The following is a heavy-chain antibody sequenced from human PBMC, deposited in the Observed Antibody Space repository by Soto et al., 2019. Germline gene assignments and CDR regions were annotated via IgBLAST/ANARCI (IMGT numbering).Heavy chain of an antibody. D-gene: IGHD2-2*01. V-gene: IGHV1-8*01. CDR3: ARGLVVPAARWHYYYYYMDV. CDR2: MNPNSGNT. CDR1: GGTFSSYD. J-gene: IGHJ6*03. Sequence: ASVKVSCKASGGTFSSYDINWVRQATGQGLEWMGWMNPNSGNTGYAQKFQGRVTMTRNTSISTAYMELSSLRSEDTAVYYCARGLVVPAARWHYYYYYMDVWGKGTTVTVSS.